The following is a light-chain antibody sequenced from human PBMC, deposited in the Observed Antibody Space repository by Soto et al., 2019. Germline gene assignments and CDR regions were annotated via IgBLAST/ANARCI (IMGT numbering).Light chain of an antibody. V-gene: IGKV3-11*01. Sequence: EIVLTQSPATLSLSPGERATLSCRASQSVNNYLAWYQQKPGQVPRLLIYDASNRATGIPARFSGSGSGTAFTPTIPSQKPEYLAVFYCRKRPPWPPSLILGGGTRGK. J-gene: IGKJ4*01. CDR3: RKRPPWPPSLI. CDR2: DAS. CDR1: QSVNNY.